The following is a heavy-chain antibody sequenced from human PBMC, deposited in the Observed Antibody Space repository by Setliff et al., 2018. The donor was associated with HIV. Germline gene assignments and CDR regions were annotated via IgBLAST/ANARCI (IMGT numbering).Heavy chain of an antibody. Sequence: GASVKVSCKASGYTFTSYGIHWVRQAPGQGLEWMGIINSSGGSTTYAQKFQGRVTLTRDTSASTAYMELSSLRSEDTAVYYCARKGSGSSFDFEYWGQGTLVTVSS. V-gene: IGHV1-46*01. CDR2: INSSGGST. CDR1: GYTFTSYG. CDR3: ARKGSGSSFDFEY. J-gene: IGHJ4*02. D-gene: IGHD3-10*01.